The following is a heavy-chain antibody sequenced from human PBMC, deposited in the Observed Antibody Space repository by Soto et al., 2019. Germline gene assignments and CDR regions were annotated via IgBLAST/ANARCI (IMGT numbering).Heavy chain of an antibody. D-gene: IGHD1-20*01. Sequence: GGSLRLSCTVSGFTFNTYGMHWVRQAPGKGLEWVAIIWYDGSNKYYADSVKGRFTISRDNSKNTLYLQMNSLRAEDTAVYYCAKDNFPLARYYYYYGMDVWGQGTTVTVSS. CDR2: IWYDGSNK. J-gene: IGHJ6*02. CDR3: AKDNFPLARYYYYYGMDV. CDR1: GFTFNTYG. V-gene: IGHV3-30*02.